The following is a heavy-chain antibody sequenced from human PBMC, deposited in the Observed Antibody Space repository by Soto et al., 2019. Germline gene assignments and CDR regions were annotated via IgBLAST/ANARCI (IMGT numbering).Heavy chain of an antibody. D-gene: IGHD2-21*02. V-gene: IGHV3-21*01. CDR2: IGRRSDI. CDR3: AREETAWPLAYGLDV. CDR1: GFSFSTYS. Sequence: EVQLVESGGGLVKPGGSLRLSCEASGFSFSTYSMHWVRQAPGKGLEWVSSIGRRSDIYYADSVKGRFTISRNNAKNSVTLQMNSQRDEDTAVDYCAREETAWPLAYGLDVWGQGTTVTVSS. J-gene: IGHJ6*02.